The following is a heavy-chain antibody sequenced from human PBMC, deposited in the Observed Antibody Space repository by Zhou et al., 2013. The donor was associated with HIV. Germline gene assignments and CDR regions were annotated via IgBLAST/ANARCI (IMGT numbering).Heavy chain of an antibody. CDR1: GYTFTNYD. D-gene: IGHD3-10*01. Sequence: QVQLVQSGAEVRKPGASVKVSCKASGYTFTNYDINWVRQATGQGLEWMGWINPNSGDIDYAQKFQGRVIMTRDTSITTAYMDLSRLRSDDTAVYYCARGDSSDKADYWGQGTLVTVSS. J-gene: IGHJ4*02. CDR2: INPNSGDI. V-gene: IGHV1-2*02. CDR3: ARGDSSDKADY.